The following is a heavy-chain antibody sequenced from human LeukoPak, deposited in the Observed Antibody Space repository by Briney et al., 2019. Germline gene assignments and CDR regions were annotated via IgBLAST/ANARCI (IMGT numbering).Heavy chain of an antibody. CDR1: GGSISTYY. CDR3: ARCSRGTSVGMDV. Sequence: SETLSLTCRVSGGSISTYYWTWIRQPPGKGLEWIGYIYYSGSTNYNPSLSSRVTMSLDASKNQFSLKLSSVTAADTAVYYCARCSRGTSVGMDVWGQGTTVTVSS. J-gene: IGHJ6*02. D-gene: IGHD1-1*01. CDR2: IYYSGST. V-gene: IGHV4-59*12.